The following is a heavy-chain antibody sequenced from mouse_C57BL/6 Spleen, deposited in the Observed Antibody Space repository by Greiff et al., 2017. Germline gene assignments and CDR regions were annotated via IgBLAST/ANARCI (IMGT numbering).Heavy chain of an antibody. D-gene: IGHD3-3*01. CDR1: GYTFTDYY. Sequence: VQLQQSGPELVKPGASVKISCKASGYTFTDYYMNWVKQSHGKSLAWIGDINPNNGGTSYNQKFKGKATLTVATSASTAYMELRILTSEDSAVYYCARSIRGYFDVWGTGTTGTVSS. CDR2: INPNNGGT. CDR3: ARSIRGYFDV. J-gene: IGHJ1*03. V-gene: IGHV1-26*01.